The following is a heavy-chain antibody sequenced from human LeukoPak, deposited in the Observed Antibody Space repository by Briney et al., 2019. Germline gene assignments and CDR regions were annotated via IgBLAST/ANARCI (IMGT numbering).Heavy chain of an antibody. V-gene: IGHV3-30*02. J-gene: IGHJ4*02. CDR1: GVTFSSYG. D-gene: IGHD6-13*01. CDR3: AKDRYSSSWETFDY. Sequence: GGSLRLSCAASGVTFSSYGMHWGRQAPGKGLEWVAFIRYDGSNKYYADSVKGRFTISRDNSKNTLYLQMNSLRAEDTAVYYCAKDRYSSSWETFDYWGQGTLVTVSS. CDR2: IRYDGSNK.